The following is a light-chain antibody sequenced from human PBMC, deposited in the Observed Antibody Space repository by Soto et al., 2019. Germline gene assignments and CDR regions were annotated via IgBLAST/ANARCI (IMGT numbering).Light chain of an antibody. V-gene: IGLV1-40*01. CDR3: QSYDSSLSGYV. Sequence: QSVLTQPPSVSGAPGQTVTISCTGSSSNIGSDHDVHWYQQLPGTAPKLLIYGNNNRPSGVPDRFSGTKSGASASLAITGLQAEDEADYYCQSYDSSLSGYVFGTGTKLTVL. J-gene: IGLJ1*01. CDR1: SSNIGSDHD. CDR2: GNN.